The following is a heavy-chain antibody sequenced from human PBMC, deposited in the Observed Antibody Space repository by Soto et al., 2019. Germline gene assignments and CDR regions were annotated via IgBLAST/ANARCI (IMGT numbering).Heavy chain of an antibody. V-gene: IGHV1-69*06. J-gene: IGHJ6*02. CDR2: IIPIFGTA. D-gene: IGHD5-18*01. CDR1: GGTFSSYA. Sequence: QVQLVQSGAEVKKPGSSVKVSCKASGGTFSSYAISWVRQAPGQGLEWMGGIIPIFGTANYAQKFQGRGTITADKSTSTAYMELSSLRSEDTAVYYCASGYSYGSAYYDGMDVWGQGTTVTVSS. CDR3: ASGYSYGSAYYDGMDV.